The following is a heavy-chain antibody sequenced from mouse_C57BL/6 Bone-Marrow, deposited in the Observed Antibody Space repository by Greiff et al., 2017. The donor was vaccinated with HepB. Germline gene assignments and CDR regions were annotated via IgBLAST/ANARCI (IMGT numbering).Heavy chain of an antibody. CDR2: IYPSDSET. J-gene: IGHJ4*01. V-gene: IGHV1-61*01. CDR3: ASYGNYSYAMDY. Sequence: QVQLKQSGAELVRPGSSVKLSCKASGYTFTSYWMDWVKQRPGQGLEWIGNIYPSDSETHYNQKFKDKATLTVDKSSSTAYMQLSSLTSEDSAVYYCASYGNYSYAMDYWGQGTSVTVSS. D-gene: IGHD2-1*01. CDR1: GYTFTSYW.